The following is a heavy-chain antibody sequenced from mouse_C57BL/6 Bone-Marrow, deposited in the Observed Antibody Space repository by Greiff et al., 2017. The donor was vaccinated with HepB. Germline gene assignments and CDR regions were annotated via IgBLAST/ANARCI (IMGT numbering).Heavy chain of an antibody. CDR2: IYPRSGNT. Sequence: QVQLQQSGAELARPGASVKLSCKASGYTFTSYGISWVKQRTGQGLEWIGEIYPRSGNTYYNEKFKGKATLTADKSSSTAYMGLRSLTSEDSAVYFCARDLRYAMDYWGQGTSVTVSS. J-gene: IGHJ4*01. D-gene: IGHD1-1*01. V-gene: IGHV1-81*01. CDR3: ARDLRYAMDY. CDR1: GYTFTSYG.